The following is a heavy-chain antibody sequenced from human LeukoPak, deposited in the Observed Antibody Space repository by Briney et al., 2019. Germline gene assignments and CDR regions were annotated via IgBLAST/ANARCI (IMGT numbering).Heavy chain of an antibody. V-gene: IGHV3-30*18. CDR2: ISYDGSNK. CDR1: GFTFSSYG. Sequence: KTGGSLRLSCAASGFTFSSYGMHWVRQAPGKGLEWVAVISYDGSNKYYADSVKGRFTISRDNSKNTLYLQMNSLRAEDTGVYYCAKDHYWSIDYWGRGTLVTVSS. CDR3: AKDHYWSIDY. J-gene: IGHJ4*02. D-gene: IGHD3-3*01.